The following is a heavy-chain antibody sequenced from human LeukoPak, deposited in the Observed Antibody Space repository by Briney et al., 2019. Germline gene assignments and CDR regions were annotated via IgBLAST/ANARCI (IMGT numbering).Heavy chain of an antibody. D-gene: IGHD5-18*01. V-gene: IGHV4-61*02. CDR3: ARASETAMVTL. Sequence: PSQTLSLTCTVSGVSITSGTYYWTWIRQPAGKGLEWIGRIYSTGRVNYNPSLKSRVTMLLDTSKNHISLKLTSVTAADTAIYFCARASETAMVTLWGQGALVTVSS. J-gene: IGHJ4*02. CDR1: GVSITSGTYY. CDR2: IYSTGRV.